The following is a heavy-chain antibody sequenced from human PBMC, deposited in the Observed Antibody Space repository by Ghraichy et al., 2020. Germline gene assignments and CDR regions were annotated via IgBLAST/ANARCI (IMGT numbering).Heavy chain of an antibody. Sequence: SETLSLTCTVSGGSISSSSYYWGWIRQPPGKGLEWIGSIYYSGSTYYNPSLKSRVTISVDTSKNQFSLKLSSVTAADTAVYYCARHPTKITIFGEKYWYFDLWGRGTLVTVSS. J-gene: IGHJ2*01. CDR2: IYYSGST. CDR1: GGSISSSSYY. D-gene: IGHD3-3*01. V-gene: IGHV4-39*01. CDR3: ARHPTKITIFGEKYWYFDL.